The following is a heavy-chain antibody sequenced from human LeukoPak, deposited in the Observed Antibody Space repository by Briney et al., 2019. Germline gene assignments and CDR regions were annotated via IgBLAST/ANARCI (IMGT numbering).Heavy chain of an antibody. V-gene: IGHV1-18*01. CDR2: SDTYNGKT. CDR1: GYTFTSYG. Sequence: VASVKVSCKASGYTFTSYGISWVRQAPGQGLEWMGWSDTYNGKTHYAQNLQGRVTMTTDISTTTAYMELRSLRSDDTAVYYCAREPKIGNFDYWGLGTLVIVSS. CDR3: AREPKIGNFDY. J-gene: IGHJ4*02.